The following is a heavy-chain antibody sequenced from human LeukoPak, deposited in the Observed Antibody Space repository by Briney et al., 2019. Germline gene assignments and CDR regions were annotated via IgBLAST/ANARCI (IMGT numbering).Heavy chain of an antibody. J-gene: IGHJ4*02. CDR3: TTERGYSGYDN. CDR2: IKSKTDGGTA. Sequence: GGSLRLSCAASGSTFNNAWMSWVRQGPGKGLEWVGRIKSKTDGGTADHATPVNGRFIISRDDSKNTLYLQMNSLKTEDTAIYYCTTERGYSGYDNWGQGTLVTVSS. V-gene: IGHV3-15*01. CDR1: GSTFNNAW. D-gene: IGHD5-12*01.